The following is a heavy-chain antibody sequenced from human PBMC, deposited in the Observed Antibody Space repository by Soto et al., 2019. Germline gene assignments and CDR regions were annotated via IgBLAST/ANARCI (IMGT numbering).Heavy chain of an antibody. CDR1: GYTFTSYG. Sequence: QVQLVQSGAEVKKPGASVKVSCKASGYTFTSYGISWVRQAPGQGLEWMGWISAYNGNTNYGQKLQGRVTMTTDTSTSTAYMELRSLRSDDTAVYYCARDKYSGYERLRGTFDYWGQGTLVTVSS. CDR3: ARDKYSGYERLRGTFDY. D-gene: IGHD5-12*01. V-gene: IGHV1-18*01. CDR2: ISAYNGNT. J-gene: IGHJ4*02.